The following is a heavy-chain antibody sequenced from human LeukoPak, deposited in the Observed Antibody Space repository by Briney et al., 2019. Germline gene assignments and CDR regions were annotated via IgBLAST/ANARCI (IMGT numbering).Heavy chain of an antibody. CDR1: SYSISSSYY. J-gene: IGHJ4*02. D-gene: IGHD5-18*01. CDR2: IYHSGST. V-gene: IGHV4-38-2*01. CDR3: ATPHGYSYGLDY. Sequence: PSETLSLTCAVSSYSISSSYYWGWIRQPPGKGMGRIGSIYHSGSTYYNPSLNSRVSISVDTSKNQFSLKLSSLPAAVTDVYYLATPHGYSYGLDYWLQGTLVTVCS.